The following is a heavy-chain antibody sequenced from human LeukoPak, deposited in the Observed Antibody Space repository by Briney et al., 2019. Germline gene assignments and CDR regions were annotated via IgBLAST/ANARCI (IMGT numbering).Heavy chain of an antibody. V-gene: IGHV4-39*07. D-gene: IGHD3-10*01. CDR1: GGSISTSSYY. Sequence: SETLSLTCTVSGGSISTSSYYWGWVRQPPGKGLEWIGNIFYSGSTYYSPSLKSRVTISVDTYKNQFSLKLSSVTAADTAVYYCARGKRVLLWFGKAFDIWGQGTIVTVSS. CDR2: IFYSGST. CDR3: ARGKRVLLWFGKAFDI. J-gene: IGHJ3*02.